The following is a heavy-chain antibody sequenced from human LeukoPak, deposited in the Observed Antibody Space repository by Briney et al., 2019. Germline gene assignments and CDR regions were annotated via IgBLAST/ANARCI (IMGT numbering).Heavy chain of an antibody. Sequence: SETRSLTCTVSGGSISSYYWSWIRQPPGKGLEWIGYIYYSGSTNYNPSLKSRVIISVDTSKNQFSLKLSSVTAADTAVYYCARGFPLWFGELPPLGAFDIWGQGTMVTVSS. V-gene: IGHV4-59*01. CDR2: IYYSGST. CDR1: GGSISSYY. D-gene: IGHD3-10*01. J-gene: IGHJ3*02. CDR3: ARGFPLWFGELPPLGAFDI.